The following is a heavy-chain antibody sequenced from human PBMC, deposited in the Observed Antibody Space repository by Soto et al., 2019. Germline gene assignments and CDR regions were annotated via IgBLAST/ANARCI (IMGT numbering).Heavy chain of an antibody. CDR1: SGSSSSRNW. D-gene: IGHD3-3*01. Sequence: SETLSLTCAVSSGSSSSRNWWSWVHQPPGKGLEWIGEIYHSGSTNYNPSLKSRVTISEDKSKNQFSLQLSSVTAADTAVYYCVVTRRFLEWLVLFDYWGQGILVTVSS. CDR2: IYHSGST. V-gene: IGHV4-4*02. J-gene: IGHJ4*02. CDR3: VVTRRFLEWLVLFDY.